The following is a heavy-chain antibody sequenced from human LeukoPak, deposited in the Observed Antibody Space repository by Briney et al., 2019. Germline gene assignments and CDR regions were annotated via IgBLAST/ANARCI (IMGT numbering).Heavy chain of an antibody. V-gene: IGHV1-18*01. D-gene: IGHD6-19*01. CDR3: ATTTATSGSSLY. Sequence: ASVKVSCKASPDTFTRYGITWVRQAPGQGLEWMGWIRAYNGDTNYAQKLQGRVTMTAERSTNTAYMELRGLTFDDTAVFYCATTTATSGSSLYWGQGTLVNVAS. CDR2: IRAYNGDT. J-gene: IGHJ4*02. CDR1: PDTFTRYG.